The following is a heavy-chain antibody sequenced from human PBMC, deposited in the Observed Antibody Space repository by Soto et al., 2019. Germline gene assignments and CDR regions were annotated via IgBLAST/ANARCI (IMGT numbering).Heavy chain of an antibody. CDR3: AKARVWRTSNFHY. J-gene: IGHJ4*02. CDR1: GFTFSSYG. V-gene: IGHV3-30*18. D-gene: IGHD3-3*01. Sequence: QVQLVESGGGVVQPGRSLRISCAASGFTFSSYGMHWVRQAPCKGLVWVSVISYDGSNKYYADSVKGRFTISRDNFKNTLYLQMNSLRAEDTALYYCAKARVWRTSNFHYWCQGTLVTVSS. CDR2: ISYDGSNK.